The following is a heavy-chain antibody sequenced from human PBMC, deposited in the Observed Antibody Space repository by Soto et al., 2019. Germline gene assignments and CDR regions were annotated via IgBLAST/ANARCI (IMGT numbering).Heavy chain of an antibody. CDR3: ARHHGPTTSENWFDP. V-gene: IGHV1-18*01. CDR2: ISTYSGDT. J-gene: IGHJ5*02. CDR1: GYTLFAYD. D-gene: IGHD5-12*01. Sequence: ASVKVSCKASGYTLFAYDISWVRQAPGQGLEWMGWISTYSGDTKYAQKFQGRVTMTTDTSTTTAYLELRSLRSDDTAVYYCARHHGPTTSENWFDPWGQGTLVTVSS.